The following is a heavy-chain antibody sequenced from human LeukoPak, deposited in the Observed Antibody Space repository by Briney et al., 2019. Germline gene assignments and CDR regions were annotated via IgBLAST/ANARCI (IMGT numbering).Heavy chain of an antibody. CDR1: GYTFTGYY. CDR3: ARDASLVYDFWSGYYKGWFDP. Sequence: ASVKVSCKASGYTFTGYYMHWVRQAPGQGLEWMGWINPNSGGTNYAQKFQGRVTMTRDTSISTAYMELSRLRSDDTAVYYCARDASLVYDFWSGYYKGWFDPWGQGTLVTVSS. J-gene: IGHJ5*02. V-gene: IGHV1-2*02. D-gene: IGHD3-3*01. CDR2: INPNSGGT.